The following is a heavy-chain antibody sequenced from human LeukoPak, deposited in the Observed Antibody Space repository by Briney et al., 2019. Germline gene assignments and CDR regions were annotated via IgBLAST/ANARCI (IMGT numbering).Heavy chain of an antibody. CDR1: GYTFTSYG. V-gene: IGHV1-18*01. CDR2: ISAYNGNT. Sequence: GASVKVSCKASGYTFTSYGISWVRQAPGQGLEWMGWISAYNGNTNYAQKLQGRVTMTTDTSTSTAYMELRSLRSDDTAVYYCARGLRFLEWSNWYFDLWGRGTLVTVSS. CDR3: ARGLRFLEWSNWYFDL. D-gene: IGHD3-3*01. J-gene: IGHJ2*01.